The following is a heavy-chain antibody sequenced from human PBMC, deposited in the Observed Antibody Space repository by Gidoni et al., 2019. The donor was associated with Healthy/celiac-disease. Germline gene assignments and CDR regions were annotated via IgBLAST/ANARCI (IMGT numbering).Heavy chain of an antibody. CDR3: ARDSGSLPGDDAFDI. V-gene: IGHV3-7*01. CDR2: IKQDGSEK. Sequence: EVQLVESGGGLVQPGGSLRLSCAAAGFTFRSHRMSWVRPAPGKGLEWVANIKQDGSEKYYVDSVKGRFTISRDNAKNSLYLQMNSLRAEDTAVYYCARDSGSLPGDDAFDIWGQGTMVTVSS. CDR1: GFTFRSHR. J-gene: IGHJ3*02. D-gene: IGHD1-26*01.